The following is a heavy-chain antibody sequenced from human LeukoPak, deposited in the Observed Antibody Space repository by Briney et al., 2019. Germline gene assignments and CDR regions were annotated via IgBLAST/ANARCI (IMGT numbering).Heavy chain of an antibody. CDR2: IIPIFGTA. V-gene: IGHV1-69*05. D-gene: IGHD4-17*01. CDR1: GGTFSSYA. CDR3: ARSGDQDLYYYMDV. J-gene: IGHJ6*03. Sequence: SVKVSCKASGGTFSSYAISWVRQAPGQGLEWMGGIIPIFGTANYAQKFQGRVTITTGESTSTAYMELSSLRSEDTAVYYCARSGDQDLYYYMDVWGKGTTVTVSS.